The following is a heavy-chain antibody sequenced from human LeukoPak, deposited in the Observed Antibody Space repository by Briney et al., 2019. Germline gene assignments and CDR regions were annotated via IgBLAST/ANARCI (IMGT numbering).Heavy chain of an antibody. CDR1: GYTLTELS. CDR2: FDPEDGET. D-gene: IGHD3-22*01. V-gene: IGHV1-24*01. J-gene: IGHJ4*02. Sequence: ASVKVSCKVSGYTLTELSMHWVRQAPGKGLEWMGGFDPEDGETIYAQKFQGRVTMTEDTSTDTAYMELSSLRSEDTAVYYCATDRNYYDSSGYYYIDWGQGTLVTVSS. CDR3: ATDRNYYDSSGYYYID.